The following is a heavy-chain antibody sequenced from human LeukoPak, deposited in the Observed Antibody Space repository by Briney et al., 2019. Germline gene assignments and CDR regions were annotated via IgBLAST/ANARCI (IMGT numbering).Heavy chain of an antibody. CDR2: INHSGST. D-gene: IGHD2-2*01. V-gene: IGHV4-34*01. Sequence: SETLSLTCAVYGGSFSGYYWSWIRQPPGKGLEWIGEINHSGSTNYNPSLKSRVTISVDTSKNQFSLKLSSVTAADTAVYYCAREIKGTRYCSSTSCSDYYYYYMDVWGKGTTVTICS. J-gene: IGHJ6*03. CDR3: AREIKGTRYCSSTSCSDYYYYYMDV. CDR1: GGSFSGYY.